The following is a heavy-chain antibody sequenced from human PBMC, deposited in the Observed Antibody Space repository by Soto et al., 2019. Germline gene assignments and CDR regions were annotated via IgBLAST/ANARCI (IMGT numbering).Heavy chain of an antibody. V-gene: IGHV1-69*13. D-gene: IGHD6-13*01. CDR2: IIPIFGTA. J-gene: IGHJ4*02. Sequence: SVKVSCKASGGTFSSYAISWVRQAPGQGLEWMGGIIPIFGTANYAQKFQGRVTITADESTSTAYMELSSLRSEDTAVYYCARRDSSWHQADYWGQGTLVTVSS. CDR3: ARRDSSWHQADY. CDR1: GGTFSSYA.